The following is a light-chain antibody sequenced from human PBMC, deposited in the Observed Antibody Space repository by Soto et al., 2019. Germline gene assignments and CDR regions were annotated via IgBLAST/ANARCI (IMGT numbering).Light chain of an antibody. J-gene: IGKJ2*01. CDR1: QNLVYADGNTY. V-gene: IGKV2-30*01. Sequence: DDEMTPSTLSLPAPLGQSASISCASSQNLVYADGNTYLDWVQQRRGQSPRRLIYKVFNRDSGVPDRFSGSASGSEFTLTISRVEAEDIGVYYCMQTAHWPYTFGRGTKVDIK. CDR3: MQTAHWPYT. CDR2: KVF.